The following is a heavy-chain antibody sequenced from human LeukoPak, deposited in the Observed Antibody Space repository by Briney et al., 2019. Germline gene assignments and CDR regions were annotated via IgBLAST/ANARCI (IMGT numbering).Heavy chain of an antibody. V-gene: IGHV4-59*01. CDR1: GGSISGYY. CDR2: ISYSGST. J-gene: IGHJ4*02. Sequence: SETLSLTCTVSGGSISGYYWSWIRQPPGKGREWIGYISYSGSTNYNPSLKSRVTISVDTSKNQFSLKLSSVTAADTAVYYCARLSDYGDYADYWGQGALVTVSS. CDR3: ARLSDYGDYADY. D-gene: IGHD4-17*01.